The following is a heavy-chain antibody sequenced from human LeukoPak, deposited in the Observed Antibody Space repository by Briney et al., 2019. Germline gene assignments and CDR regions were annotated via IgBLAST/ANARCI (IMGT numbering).Heavy chain of an antibody. V-gene: IGHV4-59*01. CDR2: IYNSGST. CDR3: ARDSGSYRSGGSCYPTSFDP. J-gene: IGHJ5*02. Sequence: SETLSLTCTASGGSISSYYWSWIRQPPGKGLEWIAYIYNSGSTNYNPSLRSRVTISVDTSKNQFSLKLSSVTAADTAVYYCARDSGSYRSGGSCYPTSFDPWGQGTLVTVSS. CDR1: GGSISSYY. D-gene: IGHD2-15*01.